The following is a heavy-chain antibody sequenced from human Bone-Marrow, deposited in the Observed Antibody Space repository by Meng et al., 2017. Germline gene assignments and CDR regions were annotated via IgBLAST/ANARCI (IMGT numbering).Heavy chain of an antibody. CDR3: ARGGVRGGIDY. V-gene: IGHV4-34*01. CDR2: INHSGST. D-gene: IGHD3-10*01. Sequence: QVQLHQLGAGLLKPSENPPRTCAVYGGSFSGYDWSWIRQPPGKGLEWIGEINHSGSTNYNPSLKSRVTISVDTSKNQFSLKLSSVTAADTAVYYCARGGVRGGIDYWGQGTLVTVSS. CDR1: GGSFSGYD. J-gene: IGHJ4*02.